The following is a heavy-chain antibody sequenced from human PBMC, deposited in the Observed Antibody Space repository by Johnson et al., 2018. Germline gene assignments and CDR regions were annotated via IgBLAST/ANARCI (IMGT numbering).Heavy chain of an antibody. V-gene: IGHV3-33*01. D-gene: IGHD3-22*01. Sequence: QVQLVQSGGGVVQPGRSLRLSCAASGFTFSSYGMHWVRQAPGKGLEWVAVIWYDGSNKYYADSVKGRFTISRDNSKNTLYLQMNSLRAEDTAVYYCARDGSTMISLGMDVWGQGTTVTVSS. J-gene: IGHJ6*02. CDR3: ARDGSTMISLGMDV. CDR2: IWYDGSNK. CDR1: GFTFSSYG.